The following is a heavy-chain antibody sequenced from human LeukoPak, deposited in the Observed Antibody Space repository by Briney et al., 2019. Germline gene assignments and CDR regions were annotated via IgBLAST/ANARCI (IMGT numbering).Heavy chain of an antibody. CDR3: ARGHFGDYVLDT. CDR2: INPNSGGT. D-gene: IGHD4-17*01. Sequence: ASVKVSCKAYGYRFRDHYIHWVRQAPGQGLEYLGWINPNSGGTNYAQKFQGRVTLTRDTSIDTAYIHLDSLTSDDTAVYFCARGHFGDYVLDTWGQGTLVTVSS. J-gene: IGHJ5*02. V-gene: IGHV1-2*02. CDR1: GYRFRDHY.